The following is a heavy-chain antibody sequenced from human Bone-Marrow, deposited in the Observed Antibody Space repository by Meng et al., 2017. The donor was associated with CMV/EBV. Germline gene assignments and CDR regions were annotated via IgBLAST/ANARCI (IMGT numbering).Heavy chain of an antibody. V-gene: IGHV3-66*02. CDR3: ARREIRGYSEGLYAFDI. Sequence: GGSLRLSCTPSGFIVNHNYMSWFRQAPGKGLEWVSLIYSDGRTDYADSAKGRFTVSRDNSRNMLYLHINSLRPEDTALYFCARREIRGYSEGLYAFDIWGQGTMVTV. J-gene: IGHJ3*02. CDR1: GFIVNHNY. D-gene: IGHD5-12*01. CDR2: IYSDGRT.